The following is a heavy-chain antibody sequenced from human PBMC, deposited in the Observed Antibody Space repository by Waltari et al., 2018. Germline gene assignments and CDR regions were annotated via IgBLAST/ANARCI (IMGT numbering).Heavy chain of an antibody. J-gene: IGHJ4*02. V-gene: IGHV3-74*01. CDR1: GFTFRNYW. Sequence: EVQLVESGGGLVPPGGSLRLSCAASGFTFRNYWMHWVRQVPGKGLIWVSHANSDGSSPTYADSVKGRFTISRDNAKNTLYLQMNSLRAEDTAIYYCARDTPGDGIDYWGQGILVTVSS. CDR2: ANSDGSSP. D-gene: IGHD7-27*01. CDR3: ARDTPGDGIDY.